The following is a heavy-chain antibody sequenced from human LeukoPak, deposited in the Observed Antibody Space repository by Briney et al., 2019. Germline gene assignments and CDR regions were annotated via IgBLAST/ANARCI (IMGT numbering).Heavy chain of an antibody. D-gene: IGHD4-17*01. CDR2: IIPIFGTA. J-gene: IGHJ5*02. V-gene: IGHV1-69*06. CDR3: ARDGDYGDYVGNWFDP. Sequence: GASVKVSCKASGGTFSSYAISWVRQAPGQGLEWMGGIIPIFGTANYAQKFQGRVTITADKSTSTAYMELSSLRSEDTAVYYCARDGDYGDYVGNWFDPWGREPWSPSPQ. CDR1: GGTFSSYA.